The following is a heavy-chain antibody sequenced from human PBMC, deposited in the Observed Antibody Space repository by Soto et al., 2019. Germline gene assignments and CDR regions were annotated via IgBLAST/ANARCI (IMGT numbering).Heavy chain of an antibody. D-gene: IGHD3-3*01. V-gene: IGHV4-39*01. Sequence: ETLSLTCTVSGGSISSSSYYWGWIRQPPGKGLEWIGSIYYSGSTYYNPSLKSRVTISVDTSKNQFSLKLSSVTAADTAVYYCARLYTIFGVVIMDYYYGMDVWGQGTTVTVSS. CDR2: IYYSGST. J-gene: IGHJ6*02. CDR3: ARLYTIFGVVIMDYYYGMDV. CDR1: GGSISSSSYY.